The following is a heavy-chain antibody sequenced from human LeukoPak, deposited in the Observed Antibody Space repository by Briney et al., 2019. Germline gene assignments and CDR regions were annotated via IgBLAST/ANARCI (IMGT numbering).Heavy chain of an antibody. CDR3: AREGSDY. J-gene: IGHJ4*02. CDR2: MNPNSGNT. V-gene: IGHV1-8*03. Sequence: GASVTVSFKSSVYTFTIYDINWVRQATGQGLEWMGYMNPNSGNTGYAQKFQGRVTITTNTSTSTAYMELSSLRSDDTAVYYCAREGSDYWGQGTLVTVSS. CDR1: VYTFTIYD.